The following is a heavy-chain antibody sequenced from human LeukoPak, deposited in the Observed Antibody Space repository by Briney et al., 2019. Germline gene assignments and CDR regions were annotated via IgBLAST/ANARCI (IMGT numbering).Heavy chain of an antibody. J-gene: IGHJ4*02. Sequence: QSGGSLRLSCSASGFTFRTYAMHWVRQAPGEGLEYVSAISSNGDSTYYADSVKGRFTISRDNSRNTVYLQMSSLRADDTAVYYCVKDWFGDFWGQGTLVTVSS. D-gene: IGHD3-10*01. V-gene: IGHV3-64D*06. CDR2: ISSNGDST. CDR3: VKDWFGDF. CDR1: GFTFRTYA.